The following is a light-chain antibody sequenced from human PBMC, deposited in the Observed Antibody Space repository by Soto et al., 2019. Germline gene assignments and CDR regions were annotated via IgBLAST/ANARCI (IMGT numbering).Light chain of an antibody. V-gene: IGLV2-14*01. CDR1: SSDVGGYNY. Sequence: QSVLTQPASVSGSPGQSITISCTGTSSDVGGYNYVSWYQQHPGKAPKLMIYDVSNRPSWVSNRFSGSKSGNTASLTISGLQDEDEADYYCSSYTSSSTLLDVFGTGTKLTVL. CDR2: DVS. J-gene: IGLJ1*01. CDR3: SSYTSSSTLLDV.